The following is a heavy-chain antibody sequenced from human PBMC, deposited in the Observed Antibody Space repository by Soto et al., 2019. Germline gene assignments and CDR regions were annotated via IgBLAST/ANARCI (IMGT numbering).Heavy chain of an antibody. CDR3: AKDCFDFGEAGSLDY. CDR1: GFTFSSHA. V-gene: IGHV3-23*01. CDR2: ISGSGGNA. Sequence: GGSLRLSCAASGFTFSSHAMSWVRQAPGKGLEWVSGISGSGGNAYYADSVKGRFTISRDNSKNTVYLQMNSLRAEDTAVYYCAKDCFDFGEAGSLDYWGQGALVTVSS. D-gene: IGHD2-21*01. J-gene: IGHJ4*02.